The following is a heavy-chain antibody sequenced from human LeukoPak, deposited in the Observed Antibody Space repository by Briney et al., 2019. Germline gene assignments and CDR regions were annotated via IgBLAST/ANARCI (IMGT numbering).Heavy chain of an antibody. CDR2: ISSGSSTI. CDR1: GFTFSSYS. J-gene: IGHJ4*02. V-gene: IGHV3-48*04. D-gene: IGHD5-18*01. CDR3: ARGPYYSYSDY. Sequence: PGGSLRLSCAASGFTFSSYSMNWVRQAPGKGLEWISYISSGSSTIYYADSVKGRFTISRDNAKNSLYLQMNSLRAEDTALYYCARGPYYSYSDYWGQGTLVTVSS.